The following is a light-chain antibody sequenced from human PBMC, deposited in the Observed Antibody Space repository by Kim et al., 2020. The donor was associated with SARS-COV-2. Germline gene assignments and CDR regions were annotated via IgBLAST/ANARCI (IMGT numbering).Light chain of an antibody. CDR1: QSISSW. Sequence: DIQMTQSPSTLSASVGDRVTITCRASQSISSWLAWYQQKPGKAHKLLIYDASSLESGVPSRFSGSGSGTEFTLTISSPQPDDFATYYCQQYNSYSSYTFGQGTKLEI. CDR3: QQYNSYSSYT. CDR2: DAS. J-gene: IGKJ2*01. V-gene: IGKV1-5*01.